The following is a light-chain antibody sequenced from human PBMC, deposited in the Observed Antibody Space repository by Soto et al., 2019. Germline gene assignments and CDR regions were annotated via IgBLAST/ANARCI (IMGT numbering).Light chain of an antibody. V-gene: IGKV1-5*01. CDR1: HSIANW. CDR3: QPYNNN. J-gene: IGKJ2*01. Sequence: DIQMTQSPSTLSASVGDRVTITCRASHSIANWLAWYQQKPGKAPKVLIYDVSTLGSGVPSRFSGSGSGTEFTLTISSLQPDDFPTYYCQPYNNNFGQGTKVEIK. CDR2: DVS.